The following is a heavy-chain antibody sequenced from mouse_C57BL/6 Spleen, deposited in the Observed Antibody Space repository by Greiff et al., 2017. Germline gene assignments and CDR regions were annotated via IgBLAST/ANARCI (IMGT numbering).Heavy chain of an antibody. CDR3: ARWAYGGGNGAFYFDY. Sequence: QVQLQQPGAELVRPGSSVKLSCKASGYTFTSYWMHWVKQRPIQGLEWIGNIDPSDSETHYNQKFKDKATLTVANSSSTAYMQLRSLSAEGCGVYYGARWAYGGGNGAFYFDYWGQGTTLTVSA. D-gene: IGHD1-1*02. CDR2: IDPSDSET. V-gene: IGHV1-52*01. CDR1: GYTFTSYW. J-gene: IGHJ2*01.